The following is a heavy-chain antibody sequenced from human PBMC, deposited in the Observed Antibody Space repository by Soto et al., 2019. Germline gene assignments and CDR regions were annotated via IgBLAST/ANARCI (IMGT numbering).Heavy chain of an antibody. CDR3: ARARYYHRTVDY. Sequence: SETLSLTCTVSGGSISSGDYYWSWIRQPPGKGLEWIGEINHSGSTNYNPSLKSRVTISVDTSKNQFSLKLSSVTAADTAVYYCARARYYHRTVDYWGQGTLVTVSS. D-gene: IGHD3-3*02. J-gene: IGHJ4*02. V-gene: IGHV4-39*07. CDR1: GGSISSGDYY. CDR2: INHSGST.